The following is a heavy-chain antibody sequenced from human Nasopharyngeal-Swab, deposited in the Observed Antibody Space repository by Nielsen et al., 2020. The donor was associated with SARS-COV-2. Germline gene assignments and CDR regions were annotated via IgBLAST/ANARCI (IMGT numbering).Heavy chain of an antibody. Sequence: WIRQPPGKGLAWVGFIRSKAYGGTTEYAASVKGRFTISRDDSKSIAYLQMNSLKTEDTAVYYCTRGGDCSGGSCQTWIQLWADYWGQGTLVTVSS. CDR2: IRSKAYGGTT. V-gene: IGHV3-49*02. J-gene: IGHJ4*02. CDR3: TRGGDCSGGSCQTWIQLWADY. D-gene: IGHD2-15*01.